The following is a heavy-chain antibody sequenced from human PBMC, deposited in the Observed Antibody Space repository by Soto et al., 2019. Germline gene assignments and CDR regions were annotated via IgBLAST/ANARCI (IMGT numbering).Heavy chain of an antibody. V-gene: IGHV3-7*03. J-gene: IGHJ4*02. D-gene: IGHD3-3*01. CDR1: GLTFSGHW. Sequence: PGGSLRLSCAASGLTFSGHWMTWVRQAPGKGLEWVANIKQDGSEKYYVDSVKGRFTISRDNAKNSVFLQMNSLTVEDTAMYYCASRVPDVAYYGVFDYWGQGTRVTVS. CDR2: IKQDGSEK. CDR3: ASRVPDVAYYGVFDY.